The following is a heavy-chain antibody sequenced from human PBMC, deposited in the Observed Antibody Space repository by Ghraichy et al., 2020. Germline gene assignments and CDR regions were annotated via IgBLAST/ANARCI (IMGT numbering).Heavy chain of an antibody. CDR2: INSDGSST. CDR3: AREGRIYDSSGYFYYFDY. J-gene: IGHJ4*02. D-gene: IGHD3-22*01. V-gene: IGHV3-74*01. CDR1: GFTFSSYW. Sequence: GGSLRLSCAASGFTFSSYWMHWVRQAPGKGLVWVSRINSDGSSTSYADSVKGRFIISRDNAKNTLYLQMNSLRAEDTAVYYCAREGRIYDSSGYFYYFDYWGQGTLVTVSS.